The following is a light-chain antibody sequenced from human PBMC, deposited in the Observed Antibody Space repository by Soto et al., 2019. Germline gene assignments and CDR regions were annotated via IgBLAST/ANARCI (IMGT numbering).Light chain of an antibody. CDR2: GAS. CDR1: QSIRSD. V-gene: IGKV3-15*01. J-gene: IGKJ5*01. Sequence: EIVMTQSPATLSVSRGEGATLSCRASQSIRSDLAWYQQKPGQAPRLVTQGASTRATGIPARFSGTGSGTEFTLTISSLQSEDFAVYYCQQYNTWPPITFGQGTRLEI. CDR3: QQYNTWPPIT.